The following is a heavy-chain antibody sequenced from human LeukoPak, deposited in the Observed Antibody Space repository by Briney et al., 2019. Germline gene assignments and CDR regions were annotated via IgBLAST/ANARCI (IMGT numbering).Heavy chain of an antibody. Sequence: GGSLRLSCAASGFTFDDYGMSWVRQAPGKGLEWVSYINWNGGSTDYADSVKGRFTISRDNAKSSLYLQMNSLRAEDTAVYYCARDNGGSERGLVSDYFDYWGQGTLVTVSS. J-gene: IGHJ4*02. D-gene: IGHD4-23*01. V-gene: IGHV3-20*04. CDR2: INWNGGST. CDR1: GFTFDDYG. CDR3: ARDNGGSERGLVSDYFDY.